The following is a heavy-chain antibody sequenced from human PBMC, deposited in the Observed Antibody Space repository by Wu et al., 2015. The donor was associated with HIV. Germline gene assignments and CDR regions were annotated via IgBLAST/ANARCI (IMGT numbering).Heavy chain of an antibody. D-gene: IGHD2-15*01. CDR1: GYNFASYG. Sequence: QAQLVQSAGEMKKPGASVRVSCKASGYNFASYGINWVRQTPGQGLEWMGWITAYNGNTNYAQKLQGRVTMTTDTSTSTAYMELRSLRSDDTAVYYCARVLTTRYCSGGSCENFDYWGQGTLVTVSS. CDR3: ARVLTTRYCSGGSCENFDY. CDR2: ITAYNGNT. V-gene: IGHV1-18*01. J-gene: IGHJ4*02.